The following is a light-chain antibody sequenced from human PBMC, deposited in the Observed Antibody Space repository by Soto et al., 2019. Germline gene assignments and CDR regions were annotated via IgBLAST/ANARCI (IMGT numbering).Light chain of an antibody. J-gene: IGLJ2*01. CDR1: SSDVGSYNL. Sequence: QSALTQPASVSGSPGQSITISCTGTSSDVGSYNLVSWYQHHPGKAPKLMIYEGSKRPSGVSNRFSGSKSGNTASLTISGLQAEDEADYYCSSYEASNTVVFGGGTKLTVL. V-gene: IGLV2-14*02. CDR3: SSYEASNTVV. CDR2: EGS.